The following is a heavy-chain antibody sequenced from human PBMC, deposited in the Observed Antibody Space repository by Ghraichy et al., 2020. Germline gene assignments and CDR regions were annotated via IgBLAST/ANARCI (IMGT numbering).Heavy chain of an antibody. CDR1: GFRFSSYE. V-gene: IGHV3-48*03. Sequence: GESLNISCVASGFRFSSYEMNWVRQAPGKGLEWLASISNSGNTIHYAASVKGRFTFSRGNAKNSLYLQMNSLRAGDTAVYFCALLAAAGTFYWLPHDYYGMDVWGQGTTVAVAS. D-gene: IGHD6-13*01. CDR3: ALLAAAGTFYWLPHDYYGMDV. J-gene: IGHJ6*02. CDR2: ISNSGNTI.